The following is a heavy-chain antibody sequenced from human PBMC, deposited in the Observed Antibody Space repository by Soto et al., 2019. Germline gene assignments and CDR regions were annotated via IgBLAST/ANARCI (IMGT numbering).Heavy chain of an antibody. CDR1: GGSISSSSYY. CDR3: ARGRKRFGERDY. CDR2: IYYSGST. Sequence: PSETLSLTCTVSGGSISSSSYYWGWIRQPPGKGLEWIGSIYYSGSTYYNPSLKSRVTISVDTSKNQFSLKLSSVTAADTAVYYCARGRKRFGERDYWGQGTLVTVSS. D-gene: IGHD3-10*01. V-gene: IGHV4-39*01. J-gene: IGHJ4*02.